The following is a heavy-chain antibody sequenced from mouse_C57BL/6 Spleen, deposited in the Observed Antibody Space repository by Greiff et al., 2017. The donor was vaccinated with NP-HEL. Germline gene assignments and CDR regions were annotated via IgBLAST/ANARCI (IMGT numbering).Heavy chain of an antibody. CDR3: ARGEGLLLRSLDY. J-gene: IGHJ2*01. CDR1: GYTFTSYW. V-gene: IGHV1-64*01. CDR2: IHPNSGST. Sequence: QVQLKQSGAELVKPGASVKLSCKASGYTFTSYWMHWVKQRPGQGLEWIGMIHPNSGSTNYNEKFKSKATLTVDKSSSTAYMQLSSLTSEDSAVYYCARGEGLLLRSLDYWGQGTTLTVSS. D-gene: IGHD1-1*01.